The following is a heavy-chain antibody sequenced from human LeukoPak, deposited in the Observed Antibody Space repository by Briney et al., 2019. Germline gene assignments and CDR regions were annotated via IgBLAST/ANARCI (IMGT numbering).Heavy chain of an antibody. CDR3: ASGKYRYGDNWFDP. D-gene: IGHD5-18*01. CDR2: TSGSGGST. Sequence: GGSLRLSCAASGFTFSSYAMSWVRQAPGKGLEWVSATSGSGGSTYYADSVKGRFTISRDNSKNTLYLQMNSLRAEDTAVYFCASGKYRYGDNWFDPWGQGTLVTVSS. V-gene: IGHV3-23*01. CDR1: GFTFSSYA. J-gene: IGHJ5*02.